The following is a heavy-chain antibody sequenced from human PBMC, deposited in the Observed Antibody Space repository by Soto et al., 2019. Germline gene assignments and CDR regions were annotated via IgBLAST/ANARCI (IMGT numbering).Heavy chain of an antibody. CDR3: ARDRNLALFQGGVWFAP. CDR2: IIPIFGTA. D-gene: IGHD2-21*01. CDR1: GGTFSSYA. J-gene: IGHJ5*02. V-gene: IGHV1-69*01. Sequence: QVQLVQSGAEVKKPGSSVKVSCKASGGTFSSYAISWVRQAPGQGLEWMGGIIPIFGTANYAQKFQGRVTITADESTRTAYMERSSRRSEDTAVYYCARDRNLALFQGGVWFAPWGQGTLVTVSS.